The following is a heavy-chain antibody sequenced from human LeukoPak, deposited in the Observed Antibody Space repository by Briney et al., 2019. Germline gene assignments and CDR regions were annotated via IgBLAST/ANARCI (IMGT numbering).Heavy chain of an antibody. CDR1: GYRFTSYW. V-gene: IGHV5-51*01. CDR3: ARWGGSIAAAAGSYFDY. D-gene: IGHD6-13*01. CDR2: IYPGDSDT. J-gene: IGHJ4*02. Sequence: GESLKISCKGSGYRFTSYWIGWVRQMPGKGLEWMGIIYPGDSDTRYSPSFQGQVTISADKSISTAYLQWSSLKAPDTAMFYCARWGGSIAAAAGSYFDYWGQGTLVTVSS.